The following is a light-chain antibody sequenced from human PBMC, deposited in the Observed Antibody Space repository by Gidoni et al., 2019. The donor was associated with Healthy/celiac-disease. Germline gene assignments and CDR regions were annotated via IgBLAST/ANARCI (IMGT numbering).Light chain of an antibody. V-gene: IGLV3-19*01. Sequence: SDLTQDPAVSVALGQTVRITCQGDSLRSNYASWYHQKPAQAPALVIYGKNNRPSGSPDRFSGSSSGNTASLTITGAQAEDEADYYCNSRDSSGNPSYVFGTGTKVTVL. CDR1: SLRSNY. CDR2: GKN. CDR3: NSRDSSGNPSYV. J-gene: IGLJ1*01.